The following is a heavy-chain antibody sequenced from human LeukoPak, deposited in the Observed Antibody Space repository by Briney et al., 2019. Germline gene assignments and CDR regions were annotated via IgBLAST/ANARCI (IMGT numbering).Heavy chain of an antibody. CDR1: GYTFTSYG. CDR3: ATAVAGQPFDY. D-gene: IGHD6-19*01. Sequence: GASVKVSCKASGYTFTSYGISWVRQAPGQGLEWMGWISAYNGNTNYAQKLRGRVTMTTDTSTSTAYMELRSLRSDDTAVYYCATAVAGQPFDYWGQGTLVTVSS. J-gene: IGHJ4*02. V-gene: IGHV1-18*01. CDR2: ISAYNGNT.